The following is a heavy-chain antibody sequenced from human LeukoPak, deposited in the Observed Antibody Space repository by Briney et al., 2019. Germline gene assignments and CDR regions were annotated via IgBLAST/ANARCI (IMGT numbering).Heavy chain of an antibody. V-gene: IGHV4-30-2*01. J-gene: IGHJ3*02. D-gene: IGHD4-17*01. CDR2: IYHSGST. CDR3: ARRGDDYGDKTDAFDI. CDR1: GGSISSGGYS. Sequence: PSETLSLTCAVSGGSISSGGYSWSWIRQPPGKGLKWIGYIYHSGSTYYNPSLKSRVTISVDRSKNQFSLKLSSVTAADTAVYYCARRGDDYGDKTDAFDIWGQGTMVTVSS.